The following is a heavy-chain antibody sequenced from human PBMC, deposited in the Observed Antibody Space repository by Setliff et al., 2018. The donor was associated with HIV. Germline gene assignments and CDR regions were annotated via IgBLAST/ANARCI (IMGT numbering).Heavy chain of an antibody. CDR2: IYYSGTT. CDR3: TRGQYGSDWLRFDY. V-gene: IGHV4-59*08. Sequence: PSETLSLTCTVSGGSISGYYWSWIRQPPGKEPEWIGYIYYSGTTNYNPSLKNRVTILLDSSRNQFSLRLSSVTAADTAFYYCTRGQYGSDWLRFDYWGQGILVTVSS. D-gene: IGHD3-9*01. J-gene: IGHJ4*02. CDR1: GGSISGYY.